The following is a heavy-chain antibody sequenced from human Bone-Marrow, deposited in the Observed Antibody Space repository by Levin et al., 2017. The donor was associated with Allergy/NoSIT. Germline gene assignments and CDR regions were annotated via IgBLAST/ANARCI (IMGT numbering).Heavy chain of an antibody. V-gene: IGHV3-23*05. J-gene: IGHJ6*02. CDR2: IGGSGTST. D-gene: IGHD6-19*01. CDR1: GFSFGSYA. CDR3: AKGRTSAWFPDGYGMDV. Sequence: LSLTCAASGFSFGSYAMTWVRRAPGKGLEWVSGIGGSGTSTYYADSVKGRFTISRDNSRSTLYLHMSSLRVDDTAVYYCAKGRTSAWFPDGYGMDVWGHGTQVDVS.